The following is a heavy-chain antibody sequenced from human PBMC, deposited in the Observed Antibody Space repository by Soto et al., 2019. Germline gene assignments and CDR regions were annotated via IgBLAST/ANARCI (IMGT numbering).Heavy chain of an antibody. J-gene: IGHJ5*02. CDR1: GFTFGSYA. CDR2: ISYDGSNK. Sequence: GGSLRLSCAASGFTFGSYAMHWVRQAPGKGLEWVAVISYDGSNKYYADSVKGRFTISRDNSKNTLYLQMSSLRAEDTAVYYCAKEPNSGWDWAINWFDPWGQGTLVTVSS. V-gene: IGHV3-30-3*01. CDR3: AKEPNSGWDWAINWFDP. D-gene: IGHD6-19*01.